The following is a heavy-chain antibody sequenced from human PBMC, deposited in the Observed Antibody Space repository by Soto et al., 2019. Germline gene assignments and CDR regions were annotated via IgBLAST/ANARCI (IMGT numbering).Heavy chain of an antibody. D-gene: IGHD2-21*02. CDR3: ARDYCGGDCYPPGYFDY. CDR1: GFTFSSYG. V-gene: IGHV3-33*01. J-gene: IGHJ4*02. CDR2: IWYDGSNK. Sequence: QVQLVESGGGVVQPGRSLRLSCAASGFTFSSYGMHWVRQAPGKGLEWVAVIWYDGSNKYYADSVKGRFTISRDNSKNTLYLQMNSLRAEDTAVYYCARDYCGGDCYPPGYFDYWGQGTLVTVSS.